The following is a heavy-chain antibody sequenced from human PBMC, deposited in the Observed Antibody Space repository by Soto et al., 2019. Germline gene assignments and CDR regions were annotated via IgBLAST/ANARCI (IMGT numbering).Heavy chain of an antibody. V-gene: IGHV5-10-1*01. CDR2: IDPSDSYT. D-gene: IGHD1-26*01. Sequence: GESLKISCKGSGYSFTSYWISWVRQMPGKGLEWMGRIDPSDSYTNYSPSFQGHVTISADKSISTAYLQWSSLKASDTAMYYCARLGGSTDEYYYYGMDVWGQGTTVTVSS. CDR3: ARLGGSTDEYYYYGMDV. J-gene: IGHJ6*02. CDR1: GYSFTSYW.